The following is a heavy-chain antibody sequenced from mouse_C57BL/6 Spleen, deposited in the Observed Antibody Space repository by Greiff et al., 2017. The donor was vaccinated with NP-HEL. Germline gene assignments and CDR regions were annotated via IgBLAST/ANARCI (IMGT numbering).Heavy chain of an antibody. CDR1: GYTFTDYN. V-gene: IGHV1-18*01. CDR3: ARGRLRLPFAY. CDR2: INPNNGGT. Sequence: VQLQQSGPELVKPGASVKIPCKASGYTFTDYNMDWVKQSHGKSLEWIGDINPNNGGTIYNQKFKGKATLTVDKSSSTAYMELRSLTSEDTAVYYCARGRLRLPFAYWGQGTLVTVSA. D-gene: IGHD3-2*02. J-gene: IGHJ3*01.